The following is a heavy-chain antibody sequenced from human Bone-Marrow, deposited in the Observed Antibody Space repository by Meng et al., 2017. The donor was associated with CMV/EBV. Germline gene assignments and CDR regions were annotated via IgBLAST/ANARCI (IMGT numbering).Heavy chain of an antibody. CDR3: ARDYQYDFWSGYPVEGIDY. Sequence: GGSLRLSCAASGFTFSSYAMSWVRQAPGKGLEWVSAISGSGGSTYYADSVKGRFTISRDNSKNTLYLQMNSLRAEDTAVYYCARDYQYDFWSGYPVEGIDYWGQGTLVTVSS. V-gene: IGHV3-23*01. CDR1: GFTFSSYA. D-gene: IGHD3-3*01. J-gene: IGHJ4*02. CDR2: ISGSGGST.